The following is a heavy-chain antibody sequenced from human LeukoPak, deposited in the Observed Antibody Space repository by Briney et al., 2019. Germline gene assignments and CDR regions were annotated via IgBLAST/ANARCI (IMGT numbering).Heavy chain of an antibody. CDR2: ISGSGGST. CDR3: AKAGSSLNWFDP. J-gene: IGHJ5*02. D-gene: IGHD3-10*01. CDR1: GFTCSSYA. Sequence: GGSLRLSCAASGFTCSSYAMSWVRQAPGKGLEWVSAISGSGGSTYYADSVKGRFTTSRDNSKNTLYLQMNSLRAEDTAVYYCAKAGSSLNWFDPWGQGTLVTVSS. V-gene: IGHV3-23*01.